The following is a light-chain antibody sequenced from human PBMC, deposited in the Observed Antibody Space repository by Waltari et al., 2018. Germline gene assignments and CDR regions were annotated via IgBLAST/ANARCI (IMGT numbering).Light chain of an antibody. CDR3: QHYVRLPVT. J-gene: IGKJ1*01. V-gene: IGKV3-20*01. CDR1: QCVGTT. Sequence: EIVLTQSPGTLSLSAGERATLSCRTSQCVGTTLAWYQQEPCQAPSLPIYGASIRATGSPDRLSGSGTGTDFSLTISKLVPEEFAVYYCQHYVRLPVTFGQGTKVEIK. CDR2: GAS.